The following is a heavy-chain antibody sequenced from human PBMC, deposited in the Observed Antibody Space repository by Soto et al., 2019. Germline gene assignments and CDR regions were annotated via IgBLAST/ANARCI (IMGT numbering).Heavy chain of an antibody. CDR3: ARGYFRGSFDY. CDR1: GGSISSYY. V-gene: IGHV4-59*01. J-gene: IGHJ4*02. D-gene: IGHD2-15*01. Sequence: SETLSLTCTVSGGSISSYYWSWIRQPPGKGLEWIGYIYYSGSTNYNPSLKSRVTKSVDTSKNQFSLKLSSVTAADTAVYYCARGYFRGSFDYWGQGTLVTVSS. CDR2: IYYSGST.